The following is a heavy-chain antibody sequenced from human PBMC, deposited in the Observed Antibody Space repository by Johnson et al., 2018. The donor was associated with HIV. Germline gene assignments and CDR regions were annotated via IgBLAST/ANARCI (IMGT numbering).Heavy chain of an antibody. V-gene: IGHV3-66*01. CDR1: GFTASSSY. D-gene: IGHD6-13*01. CDR2: IYSGGST. Sequence: VQLVESGGGVVQPGGSLRLSCAASGFTASSSYMTWVRQAPGKGLEWVSVIYSGGSTYYADSVKGRFTISRDNSKNTLYLQMSSLRAEDTAVYYCAKDYSSILSAFDIWGQGTMVTVSS. J-gene: IGHJ3*02. CDR3: AKDYSSILSAFDI.